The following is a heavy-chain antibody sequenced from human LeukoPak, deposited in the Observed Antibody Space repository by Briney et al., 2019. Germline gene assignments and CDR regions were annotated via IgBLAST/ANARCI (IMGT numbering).Heavy chain of an antibody. Sequence: ASVKVSCKASGYTFTSYDINWVRQATGQGLEWMGWMNPNSGNTGYAQKFQGGVTMTRNTSISTAYMELSGLRSEDTAVYYCARGYYYGSGSPLGDYYYYMDVWGKGTTVTVSS. CDR1: GYTFTSYD. CDR2: MNPNSGNT. D-gene: IGHD3-10*01. J-gene: IGHJ6*03. V-gene: IGHV1-8*01. CDR3: ARGYYYGSGSPLGDYYYYMDV.